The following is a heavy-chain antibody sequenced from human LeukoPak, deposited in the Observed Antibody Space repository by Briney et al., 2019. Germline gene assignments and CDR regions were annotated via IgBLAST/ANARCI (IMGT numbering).Heavy chain of an antibody. V-gene: IGHV3-74*01. D-gene: IGHD6-13*01. CDR3: ASHNLGYSSSWLGY. CDR2: INSDGSST. CDR1: GFTFSSYW. J-gene: IGHJ4*02. Sequence: PGGSLRLSCAASGFTFSSYWMHWVRQAPGKGLVWVSRINSDGSSTSYADSVKGRFTISRDNAKNTLFLQMNSLRAEDTAVYYCASHNLGYSSSWLGYWGQGTLVTVSS.